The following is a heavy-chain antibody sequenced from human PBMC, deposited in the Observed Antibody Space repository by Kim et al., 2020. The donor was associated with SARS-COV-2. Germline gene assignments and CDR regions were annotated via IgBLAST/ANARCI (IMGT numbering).Heavy chain of an antibody. Sequence: GGSLRLSCAASGFTFSNYNMNWVRQAPGKGLEWVSYITSSSAMYYADSVKGRFTISRDNAKNSLYLQMNSLRDEDTAVYYCARESLYYDTLTGYYYDSSALDYWGQGTLVTVSS. CDR3: ARESLYYDTLTGYYYDSSALDY. D-gene: IGHD3-9*01. CDR1: GFTFSNYN. J-gene: IGHJ4*02. CDR2: ITSSSAM. V-gene: IGHV3-48*02.